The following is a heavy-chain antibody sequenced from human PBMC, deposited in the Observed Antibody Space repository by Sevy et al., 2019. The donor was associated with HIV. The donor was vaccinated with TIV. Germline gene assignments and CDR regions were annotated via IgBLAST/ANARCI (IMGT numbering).Heavy chain of an antibody. CDR2: IYTSGST. J-gene: IGHJ4*02. V-gene: IGHV4-4*07. CDR1: GGSISSYY. CDR3: AREGVGYYDFWSGYYGLDY. D-gene: IGHD3-3*01. Sequence: SETLSLTCTVSGGSISSYYWSWIRQPAGKGLEWIGRIYTSGSTNYNPSLKSRVTMSVDTPKNQFSLKLSSVTAADTAVYYCAREGVGYYDFWSGYYGLDYWGQGTLVTVSS.